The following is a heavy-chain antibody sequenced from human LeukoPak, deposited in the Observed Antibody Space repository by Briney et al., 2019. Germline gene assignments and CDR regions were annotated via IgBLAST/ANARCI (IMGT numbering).Heavy chain of an antibody. CDR3: ARTNYDTASDYYYYYYMDV. Sequence: SETLSLTCTVSGVSISSYYWSRIRQPPGKGLEWIGYIYTSGSTNYNPSLKSRVTISVDTSKNQFSLKLSSVTAADTAVYYCARTNYDTASDYYYYYYMDVWGKGTTVTVSS. CDR2: IYTSGST. V-gene: IGHV4-4*09. J-gene: IGHJ6*03. CDR1: GVSISSYY. D-gene: IGHD3-22*01.